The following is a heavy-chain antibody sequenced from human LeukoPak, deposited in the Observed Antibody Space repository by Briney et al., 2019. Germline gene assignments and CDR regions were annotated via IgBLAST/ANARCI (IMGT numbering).Heavy chain of an antibody. CDR2: ISSSGSYI. J-gene: IGHJ6*03. CDR3: ARDPGIYSKPYYMDV. CDR1: GFTFSSYS. Sequence: GGSLRLSCAASGFTFSSYSMNWVRQAPGKGLEWVSSISSSGSYIHYADSVKGRFTISRDNAKNSLYLQMNSLRAEDTAVYYCARDPGIYSKPYYMDVWGKGTTFTVSS. D-gene: IGHD3-10*01. V-gene: IGHV3-21*01.